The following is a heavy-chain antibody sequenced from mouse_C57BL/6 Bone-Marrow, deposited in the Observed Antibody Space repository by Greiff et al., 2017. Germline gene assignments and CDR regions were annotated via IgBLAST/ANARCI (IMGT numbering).Heavy chain of an antibody. Sequence: EVHLVESGGGLVKPGGSLKLSCAASGFTFSDYGMHWVRQAPEKGLEWVAYISSGSSTIYYADKVKGRFTISRDNAKNTLFLQMTSLRSEDTAMYYCASGAGQAWFAYWGQGTLVTVSA. CDR3: ASGAGQAWFAY. D-gene: IGHD6-1*01. CDR1: GFTFSDYG. CDR2: ISSGSSTI. V-gene: IGHV5-17*01. J-gene: IGHJ3*01.